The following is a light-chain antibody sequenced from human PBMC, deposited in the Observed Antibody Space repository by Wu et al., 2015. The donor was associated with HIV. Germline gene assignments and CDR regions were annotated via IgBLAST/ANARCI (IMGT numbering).Light chain of an antibody. CDR3: QQYSAGVS. V-gene: IGKV1-8*01. Sequence: AIRMTQSPSSLSASTGDRVTITCRASQTISSSLAWYQQKPGKAPRLLIYAASSVHNGVPSRFSGSGSGTDFTLTISCLQSDDFATYYCQQYSAGVSFGGGTKVEIK. CDR2: AAS. J-gene: IGKJ4*01. CDR1: QTISSS.